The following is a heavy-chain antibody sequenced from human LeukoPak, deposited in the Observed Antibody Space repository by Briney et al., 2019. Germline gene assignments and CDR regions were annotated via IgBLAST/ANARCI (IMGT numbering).Heavy chain of an antibody. D-gene: IGHD2-15*01. CDR2: ISAYNGNT. Sequence: GASVKVSCKASGYTFTSYGISWVRQAPEQGLEWMGWISAYNGNTNYAQKLQGRVTMTTDTSTSTAYMELRSLRSDDTAVYYCARLNCSGGSCYSNNWFDPWGQGTLVTVSS. J-gene: IGHJ5*02. CDR3: ARLNCSGGSCYSNNWFDP. CDR1: GYTFTSYG. V-gene: IGHV1-18*01.